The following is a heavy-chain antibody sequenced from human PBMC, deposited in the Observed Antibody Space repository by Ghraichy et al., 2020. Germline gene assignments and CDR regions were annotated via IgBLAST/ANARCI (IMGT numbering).Heavy chain of an antibody. V-gene: IGHV4-34*01. Sequence: SQTLSLTCAVYGGSFSGYYWSWIRQPPGQGLEWIGDINHSGSTNYNPSLTSRVTISVYTSKNQFSLKLSPVTAADTAAYYCARKTPFRKREGPGASFGYWGQGTLVTASS. J-gene: IGHJ4*02. CDR1: GGSFSGYY. CDR2: INHSGST. CDR3: ARKTPFRKREGPGASFGY. D-gene: IGHD2-2*01.